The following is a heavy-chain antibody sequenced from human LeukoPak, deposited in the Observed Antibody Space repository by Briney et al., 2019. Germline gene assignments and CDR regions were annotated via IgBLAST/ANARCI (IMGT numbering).Heavy chain of an antibody. V-gene: IGHV3-23*01. CDR2: ISGSGGKT. J-gene: IGHJ4*02. D-gene: IGHD4-17*01. Sequence: QAGGSLRLSCAGSGFTFSSYAMSRVRQAPGKGLEWVSAISGSGGKTYYADSVKGRFTISRDNSKNTLHLQMNSLRAEDTAVYYCARDTGQEGLDYWGQGTLVTVSS. CDR1: GFTFSSYA. CDR3: ARDTGQEGLDY.